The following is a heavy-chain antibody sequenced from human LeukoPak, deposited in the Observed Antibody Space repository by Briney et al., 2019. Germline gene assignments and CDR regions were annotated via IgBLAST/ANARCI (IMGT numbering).Heavy chain of an antibody. J-gene: IGHJ4*02. D-gene: IGHD6-13*01. CDR2: LYYSGNT. CDR1: GGSISSSSYY. CDR3: ALDSSSWGFDY. V-gene: IGHV4-39*07. Sequence: SEILSLTCTVSGGSISSSSYYWGWIRQPPGKGLEWIGSLYYSGNTYYNPSLKSRVAISVDTSKNQFSLNLTSVTAADTAVYYCALDSSSWGFDYWGQGALVTVSS.